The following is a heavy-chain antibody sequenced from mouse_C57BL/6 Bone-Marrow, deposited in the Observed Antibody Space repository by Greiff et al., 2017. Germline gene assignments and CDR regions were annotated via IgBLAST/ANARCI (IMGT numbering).Heavy chain of an antibody. Sequence: EVMLVESGGGLVKPGGSLKLSCAASGFTFSSYTMSWVRQTPEKRLEWVATISGGGGNTYYPDSVKGRFTISRDNAKNTMYLQMGSLRSEDTALYDCARLSAMDYWGQGTSVTVSS. J-gene: IGHJ4*01. V-gene: IGHV5-9*01. CDR2: ISGGGGNT. CDR3: ARLSAMDY. CDR1: GFTFSSYT.